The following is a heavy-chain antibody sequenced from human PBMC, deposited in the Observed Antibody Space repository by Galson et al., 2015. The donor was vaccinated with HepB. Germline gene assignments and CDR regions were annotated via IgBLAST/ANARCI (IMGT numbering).Heavy chain of an antibody. V-gene: IGHV1-69*13. CDR2: IIPIFGTA. J-gene: IGHJ4*02. D-gene: IGHD3-22*01. Sequence: SVTVSCKASGGTFSSYAISWVRQAPGQGLEWMGGIIPIFGTANYAQKFQGRVTITADESTSTAYMELSSLRAEDTAVYYCAKPAYDSRVEYYFDYWGQGTLVTVSS. CDR1: GGTFSSYA. CDR3: AKPAYDSRVEYYFDY.